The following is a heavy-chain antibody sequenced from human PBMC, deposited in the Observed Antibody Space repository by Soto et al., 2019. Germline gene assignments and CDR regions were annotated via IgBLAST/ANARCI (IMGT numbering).Heavy chain of an antibody. J-gene: IGHJ6*02. D-gene: IGHD3-16*01. Sequence: ASVKVSCKASGYTFSDFGINWLRQASGQGPEWMGWMNAKSGDTFFAQRFQGKFNMTWDTSLSTAYMEVGSLTSDDTAMYYCARGNPFNYAGFDVWGQGTTVTVSS. CDR1: GYTFSDFG. CDR3: ARGNPFNYAGFDV. V-gene: IGHV1-8*01. CDR2: MNAKSGDT.